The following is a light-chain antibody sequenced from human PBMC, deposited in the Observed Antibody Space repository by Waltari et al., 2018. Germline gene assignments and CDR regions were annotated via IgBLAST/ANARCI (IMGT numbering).Light chain of an antibody. CDR2: GAS. V-gene: IGKV3-15*01. J-gene: IGKJ2*01. Sequence: EIVMTQSPATLSVSPGERAIPSCRASQRVTTNLAWYQQNPGQAPRLLIYGASTRATDIPARFSGSGSGTEFTLTISSLQSEDFAVYYCHQYNDGPPFNFGQGTKLEIK. CDR3: HQYNDGPPFN. CDR1: QRVTTN.